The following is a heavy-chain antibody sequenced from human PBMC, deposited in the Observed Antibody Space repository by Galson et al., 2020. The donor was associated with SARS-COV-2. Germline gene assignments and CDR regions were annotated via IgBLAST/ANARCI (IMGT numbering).Heavy chain of an antibody. CDR2: INNSGST. V-gene: IGHV4-34*01. CDR3: ARGHRGVVPSPILGLGPFYSYFDMDV. Sequence: SQTLSLTCAVYGGSFNSYYWSWVRQPPGKGLEWIGEINNSGSTNYSPSLKSRVTIPLDTSKNQFSLKLRSVTAADTALYYCARGHRGVVPSPILGLGPFYSYFDMDVWDKGTTVTVSS. CDR1: GGSFNSYY. J-gene: IGHJ6*03. D-gene: IGHD3-10*01.